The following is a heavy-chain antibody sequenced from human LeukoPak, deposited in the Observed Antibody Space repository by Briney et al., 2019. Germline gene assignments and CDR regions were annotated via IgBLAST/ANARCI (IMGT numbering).Heavy chain of an antibody. V-gene: IGHV3-21*01. J-gene: IGHJ4*02. Sequence: GGSLRLSCAASGFNFSAYSVNWVRQAPGKGLEWVSSITRSTSYIYFADSVRGRFTISRDNAKNSLYLQMNSLRAEDTAVYYCARDPNPRDGGYWGQETLVTVPS. CDR2: ITRSTSYI. D-gene: IGHD5-24*01. CDR1: GFNFSAYS. CDR3: ARDPNPRDGGY.